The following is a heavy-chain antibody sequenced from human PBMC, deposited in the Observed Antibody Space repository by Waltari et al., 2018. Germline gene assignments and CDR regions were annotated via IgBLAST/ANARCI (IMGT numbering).Heavy chain of an antibody. CDR3: ARGGADAFDI. J-gene: IGHJ3*02. CDR2: MNPNSGNT. V-gene: IGHV1-8*03. Sequence: QVPLVQSAAEVQNPGASVTVSCKASGYTFTRYHLHFVRQATGQGLEWMGWMNPNSGNTGYAQKCQGRVTITRNTSISTAYMELSSLRSEDTAVYYCARGGADAFDIWGQGKMVTVSS. D-gene: IGHD3-10*01. CDR1: GYTFTRYH.